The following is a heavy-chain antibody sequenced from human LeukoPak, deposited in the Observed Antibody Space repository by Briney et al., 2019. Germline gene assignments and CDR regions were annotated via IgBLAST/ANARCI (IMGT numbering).Heavy chain of an antibody. V-gene: IGHV3-21*06. CDR1: GFTFSTYN. D-gene: IGHD3-9*01. CDR3: ARGHYDILTASYKWTPDY. Sequence: PGGSLRLSCAASGFTFSTYNMNWVRQAPGKGLEWVSSITSGGTYTYYADSVKGRFTTSRDNAKNSPSLQLSSLRAEDTAVYYCARGHYDILTASYKWTPDYWGQGILVTVSS. CDR2: ITSGGTYT. J-gene: IGHJ4*02.